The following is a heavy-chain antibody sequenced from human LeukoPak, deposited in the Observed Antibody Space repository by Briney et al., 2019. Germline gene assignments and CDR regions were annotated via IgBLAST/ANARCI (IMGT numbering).Heavy chain of an antibody. CDR1: GFTFSTYW. J-gene: IGHJ4*02. CDR2: IKTDGTEE. D-gene: IGHD2-21*01. V-gene: IGHV3-7*01. Sequence: GGSLRLSCTASGFTFSTYWMTWVPQAPGKGLEWVANIKTDGTEEYYADSVKGRFTISRDNAKNSLYLHMKSLRVDDTAVYYCARRLVGGTDYFDYWGQGTLVTVSS. CDR3: ARRLVGGTDYFDY.